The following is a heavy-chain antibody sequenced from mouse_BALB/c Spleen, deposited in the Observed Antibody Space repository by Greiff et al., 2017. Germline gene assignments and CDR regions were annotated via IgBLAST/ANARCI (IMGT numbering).Heavy chain of an antibody. CDR2: IWAGGST. CDR1: GFSLTSYG. D-gene: IGHD2-1*01. V-gene: IGHV2-9*02. J-gene: IGHJ3*01. CDR3: AKNYGNYDWFAY. Sequence: VKLQESGPGLVAPSQSLSITCTVSGFSLTSYGVHWVRQPPGKGLEWLGVIWAGGSTNYNSALMSRLSISKDNSKSQVFLKMNSLQTDDTAMYYCAKNYGNYDWFAYWGQGTLVTVSA.